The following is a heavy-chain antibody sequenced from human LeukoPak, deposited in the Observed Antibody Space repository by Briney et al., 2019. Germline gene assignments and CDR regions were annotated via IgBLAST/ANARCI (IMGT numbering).Heavy chain of an antibody. D-gene: IGHD2-8*01. V-gene: IGHV3-30*18. Sequence: PGRSLRLSCEASGFTVSQYYMSWVRQAPGKGLEWVAGISYDGTSKYYGDSVKGRFTISRDSSKNTLYLQMNSLRAEDTAMYYCAKALMDGFNAFDIWGQGTTVTVSS. J-gene: IGHJ3*02. CDR3: AKALMDGFNAFDI. CDR2: ISYDGTSK. CDR1: GFTVSQYY.